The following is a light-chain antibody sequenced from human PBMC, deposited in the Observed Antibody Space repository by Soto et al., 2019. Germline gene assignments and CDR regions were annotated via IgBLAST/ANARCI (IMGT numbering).Light chain of an antibody. CDR2: GAS. CDR1: QSVSSNY. V-gene: IGKV3-20*01. Sequence: EIVLTQSPGTLSLSPGERATLSCRASQSVSSNYLAWYQQKLGQAPRLLIFGASSRATGIPDRFSGSGSGTDFTLTISSLQSEDFAVYHCQQYNNWPLTFGGGTKVEIK. CDR3: QQYNNWPLT. J-gene: IGKJ4*01.